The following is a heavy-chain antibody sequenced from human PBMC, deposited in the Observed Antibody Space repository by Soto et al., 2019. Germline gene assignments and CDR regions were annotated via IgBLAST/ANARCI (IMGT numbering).Heavy chain of an antibody. CDR1: GYTFLDFY. J-gene: IGHJ4*02. D-gene: IGHD2-21*01. CDR3: ARDKPFFAGY. V-gene: IGHV1-46*01. CDR2: INPSGGGT. Sequence: QVQLVQSGTEVKKPGASVKVSCKASGYTFLDFYIHWVRQAPGQGLEWMGFINPSGGGTTYAQQFQGRLTMTTDTSTSTVYMELISLRSEDTAIYYCARDKPFFAGYWGQGTLVT.